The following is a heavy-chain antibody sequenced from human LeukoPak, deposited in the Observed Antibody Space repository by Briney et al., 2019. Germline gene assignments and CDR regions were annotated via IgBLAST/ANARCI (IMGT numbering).Heavy chain of an antibody. V-gene: IGHV6-1*01. CDR1: GDSFSSNSVA. D-gene: IGHD5-18*01. CDR2: TYYRYKWYN. CDR3: ARDGRGYTYRFDY. J-gene: IGHJ4*02. Sequence: SQTLSLTCAISGDSFSSNSVAWDWVRQSPSRGVEWLGGTYYRYKWYNEYGGSVKSRITINPDTSKNQFSLQLNSVTPEDTAVYYCARDGRGYTYRFDYWGQGTLVTVSS.